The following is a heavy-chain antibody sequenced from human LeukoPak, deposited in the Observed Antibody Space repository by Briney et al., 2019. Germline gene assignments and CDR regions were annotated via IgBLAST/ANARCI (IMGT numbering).Heavy chain of an antibody. Sequence: GGSLRLFCAASGFTFSSYEMNWVRQAPGKGLEWVSYISSSGSTIYYADSVKGRFTISRDNAKNSLSLQMNSLRAEDTAVYYCARESGWFGELPFSWGQGTLVTVSS. CDR1: GFTFSSYE. V-gene: IGHV3-48*03. CDR2: ISSSGSTI. CDR3: ARESGWFGELPFS. J-gene: IGHJ5*02. D-gene: IGHD3-10*01.